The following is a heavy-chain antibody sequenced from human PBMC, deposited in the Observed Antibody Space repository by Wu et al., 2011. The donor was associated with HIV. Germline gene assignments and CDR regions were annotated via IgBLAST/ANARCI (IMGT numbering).Heavy chain of an antibody. J-gene: IGHJ4*02. CDR3: ARSSLPHYDVLTEYYNSPDYFAH. D-gene: IGHD3-9*01. CDR2: ISVFNSNT. CDR1: GYNFISYG. V-gene: IGHV1-18*01. Sequence: QVQLAQSGAQVKKPGASMKVSCTASGYNFISYGFNWVRQAPGQGLEWMGWISVFNSNTNYAQKFQGRLTLTTDTSTSTVYMELRSLRSDDTAVYFCARSSLPHYDVLTEYYNSPDYFAHWGQGTPGHRLL.